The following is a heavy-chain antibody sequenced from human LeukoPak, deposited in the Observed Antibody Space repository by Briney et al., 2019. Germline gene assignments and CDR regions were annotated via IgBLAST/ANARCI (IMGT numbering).Heavy chain of an antibody. J-gene: IGHJ4*02. CDR3: ARWDSYYFDY. CDR1: GGSFSGYY. Sequence: SETLSLTCAVYGGSFSGYYWSWIRQPPGKGLEWIGEINHSGSTNYNPSLKSRVTISVDTSKNQFSLNLSSVTAADTAVYYCARWDSYYFDYWGQGTLVTVSS. D-gene: IGHD1-26*01. CDR2: INHSGST. V-gene: IGHV4-34*01.